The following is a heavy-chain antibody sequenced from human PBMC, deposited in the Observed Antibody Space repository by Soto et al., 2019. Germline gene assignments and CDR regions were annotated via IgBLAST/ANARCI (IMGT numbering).Heavy chain of an antibody. CDR1: GYTFTSYY. Sequence: QVQLVQSGAEVKKPGASAKVSCKASGYTFTSYYMHWVRQAPGQGLEWMGIINPSGGSTSYAQKFQGRVTMTRDTSTSTVYMELSSLRSEDTAVYYCVYSSSWYFGYWGQGTLVTVSS. CDR2: INPSGGST. CDR3: VYSSSWYFGY. D-gene: IGHD6-13*01. J-gene: IGHJ4*02. V-gene: IGHV1-46*01.